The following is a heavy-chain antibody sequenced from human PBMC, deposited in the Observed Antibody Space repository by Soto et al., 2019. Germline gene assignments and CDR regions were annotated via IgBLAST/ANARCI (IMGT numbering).Heavy chain of an antibody. Sequence: GWSLRLSCATSDFTFRNYWMYWVRQAPGKGLEWVANIKPDGSATNYVDSVKGRFTISRDNVRNSVSLQMNSLRVEDTAVYFCFGGNGGPQWGQGTLVTVSS. V-gene: IGHV3-7*03. J-gene: IGHJ4*02. D-gene: IGHD3-16*01. CDR3: FGGNGGPQ. CDR2: IKPDGSAT. CDR1: DFTFRNYW.